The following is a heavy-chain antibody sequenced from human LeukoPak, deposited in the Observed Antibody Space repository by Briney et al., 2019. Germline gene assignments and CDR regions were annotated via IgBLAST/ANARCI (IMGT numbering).Heavy chain of an antibody. J-gene: IGHJ5*02. D-gene: IGHD2-15*01. CDR1: GFTFSSYS. V-gene: IGHV3-30*18. CDR3: AKDGTVVVVAATLSGWFDP. Sequence: GRSLRLSCAASGFTFSSYSMHWVRQAPGKGLEWVAVISYDGSNKYYADPVKGRFTISRDNPKNTLYLQMNSLRAEDTAVYYCAKDGTVVVVAATLSGWFDPWGQGTLVTVSS. CDR2: ISYDGSNK.